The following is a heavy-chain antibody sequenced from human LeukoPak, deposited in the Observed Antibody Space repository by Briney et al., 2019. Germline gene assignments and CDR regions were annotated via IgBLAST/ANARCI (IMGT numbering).Heavy chain of an antibody. CDR2: IKSKTDGGTT. D-gene: IGHD6-19*01. CDR1: GFTFSNAW. V-gene: IGHV3-15*01. CDR3: TTDYMSAVAGTGDY. Sequence: GGSLRLSCAASGFTFSNAWMSWVRQAPGKGLEWVGGIKSKTDGGTTDYATPVKGRFTISRDDSKNTLYLQMNSLKTEDTAVYYCTTDYMSAVAGTGDYWGQGTLVTVSS. J-gene: IGHJ4*02.